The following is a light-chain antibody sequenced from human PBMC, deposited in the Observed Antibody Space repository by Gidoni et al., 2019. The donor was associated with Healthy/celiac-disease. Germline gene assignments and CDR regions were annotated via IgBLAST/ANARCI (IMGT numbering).Light chain of an antibody. CDR1: QSISSY. CDR2: AAS. CDR3: QQCYSTPYT. V-gene: IGKV1-39*01. Sequence: DIQTPQSPSSLSASVGDRVTITCRASQSISSYLTWYQQKPGKAPKLLIYAASSLQTGVPSRFSGSGSGTDFTLTIGSLQPEDFAAYYCQQCYSTPYTFGQGTKLEIK. J-gene: IGKJ2*01.